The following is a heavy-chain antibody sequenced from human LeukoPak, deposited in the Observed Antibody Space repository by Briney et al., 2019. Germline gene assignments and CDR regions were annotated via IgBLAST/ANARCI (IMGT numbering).Heavy chain of an antibody. CDR2: ISAYNGNT. Sequence: ASVKVSCKASGYTFTSYGISWVRQAPGQGLEWTGWISAYNGNTNYAQKLQGRVTMTTDTSTSTAYMELRSLRSDDTAVYYCARDRSGSLGIVALTPFQHWGQGTLVTVSS. J-gene: IGHJ1*01. CDR1: GYTFTSYG. D-gene: IGHD6-6*01. CDR3: ARDRSGSLGIVALTPFQH. V-gene: IGHV1-18*01.